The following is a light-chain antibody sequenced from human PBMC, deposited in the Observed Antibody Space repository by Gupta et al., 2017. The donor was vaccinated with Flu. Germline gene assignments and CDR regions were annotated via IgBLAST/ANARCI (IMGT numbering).Light chain of an antibody. CDR3: QQYYSYPRA. CDR1: QGISSY. J-gene: IGKJ3*01. V-gene: IGKV1-8*01. CDR2: AAS. Sequence: PSSFSASTGDRVTITCRASQGISSYLAWYQQKPGKAPKLLIYAASTLQSGVPSRFSGSGSGTDFTLTISCLQSEDFATYYCQQYYSYPRAFGPGTKVDIK.